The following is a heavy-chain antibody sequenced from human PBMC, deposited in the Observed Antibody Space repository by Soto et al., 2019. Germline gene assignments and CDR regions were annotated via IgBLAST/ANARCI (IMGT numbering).Heavy chain of an antibody. J-gene: IGHJ3*02. Sequence: EVQLLESGGGLVQHGGSLRLSCAASGFSFSAYAMNWVRQAPGKGLQWVSGLVGSGADKNYADSVRGRFTVSRDNSKNTLYLQMNSLRDEDTAVYYCAKDLIAGNGVWEAFDMWGRGTKVTVSS. CDR2: LVGSGADK. CDR1: GFSFSAYA. CDR3: AKDLIAGNGVWEAFDM. V-gene: IGHV3-23*01. D-gene: IGHD2-8*01.